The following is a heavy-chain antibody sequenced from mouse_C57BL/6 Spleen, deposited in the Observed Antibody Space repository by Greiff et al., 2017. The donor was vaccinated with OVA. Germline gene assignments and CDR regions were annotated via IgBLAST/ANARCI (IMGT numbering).Heavy chain of an antibody. Sequence: VQGVESGPGLVAPSQSLSITCTVSGFSLTSYGVDWVRQSPGKGLEWLGVIWGVGSTNYNSALKSRLSISKDNSKSQVFLKMNRLQTDDTAMYYCATLRAPFAYWGQGTLVTVSA. D-gene: IGHD1-1*01. CDR2: IWGVGST. J-gene: IGHJ3*01. CDR1: GFSLTSYG. V-gene: IGHV2-6*01. CDR3: ATLRAPFAY.